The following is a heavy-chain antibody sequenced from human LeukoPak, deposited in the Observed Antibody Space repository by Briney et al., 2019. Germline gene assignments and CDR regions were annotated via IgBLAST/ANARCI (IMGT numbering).Heavy chain of an antibody. CDR3: AKDYGSSWYYFDY. J-gene: IGHJ4*02. CDR2: ISWNSGSI. D-gene: IGHD6-13*01. V-gene: IGHV3-9*03. CDR1: GFTFDDYA. Sequence: GRSLRLSCAASGFTFDDYAMHWVRQAPGKGLEWVSGISWNSGSIGYADSVKGRLTISRDNAKNSLYLQMNSLRAEDMALYYCAKDYGSSWYYFDYWGQGTLVTVSS.